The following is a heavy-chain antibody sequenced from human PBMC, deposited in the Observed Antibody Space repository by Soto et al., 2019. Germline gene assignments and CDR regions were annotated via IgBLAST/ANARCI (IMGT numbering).Heavy chain of an antibody. CDR2: IIPIFGTA. Sequence: GASVEVSCKASGGTFSSYAISWVRQAPGQGLEWMGGIIPIFGTANYAQKFQGRVTITADESTSTAYMELSSLRSEDTAVYYCARAVXRGCSSTSCYLLFDPWGQGTLVTVSS. CDR3: ARAVXRGCSSTSCYLLFDP. D-gene: IGHD2-2*01. V-gene: IGHV1-69*13. CDR1: GGTFSSYA. J-gene: IGHJ5*02.